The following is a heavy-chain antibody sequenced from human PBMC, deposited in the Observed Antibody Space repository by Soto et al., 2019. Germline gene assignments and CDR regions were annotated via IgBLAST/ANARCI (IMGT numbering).Heavy chain of an antibody. J-gene: IGHJ6*02. CDR2: ISAYNGNT. Sequence: QVQLVRSGAEVKKPGASVKVSCKASGYTFTSYGISWVRQAPGQGLEWMGWISAYNGNTNYAQKLQGRVTMTTDTSTSTAYMELRSLRSDDTAVYYCARDPTGQGPYYYGMDVWGQGTTVTVSS. V-gene: IGHV1-18*01. CDR3: ARDPTGQGPYYYGMDV. CDR1: GYTFTSYG.